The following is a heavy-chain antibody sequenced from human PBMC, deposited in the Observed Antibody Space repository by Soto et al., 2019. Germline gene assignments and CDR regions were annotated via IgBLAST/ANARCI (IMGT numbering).Heavy chain of an antibody. D-gene: IGHD6-19*01. CDR1: GFTFSSYG. V-gene: IGHV3-33*01. Sequence: QVQLVESGGGVVQPGRSLRLSCAASGFTFSSYGMHWVRQAPGKGLEWVAVIWYDGSNKYYADSVKGRFTISRDNSKNTLYLQMNSRRAEDTAVYYGARGGRLARTNYYFDYWGQGTLVTVSS. CDR2: IWYDGSNK. CDR3: ARGGRLARTNYYFDY. J-gene: IGHJ4*02.